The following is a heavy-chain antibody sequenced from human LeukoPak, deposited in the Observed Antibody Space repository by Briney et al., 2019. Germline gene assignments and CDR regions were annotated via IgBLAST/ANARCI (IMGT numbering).Heavy chain of an antibody. CDR3: ARDLSNVDAFDI. J-gene: IGHJ3*02. CDR1: GGSISSYY. Sequence: SETLSLTCTVSGGSISSYYWSWIRQPPGKGLEWIGRIYTSGTTNYNPSLKSRVTISVDTSKNQFSLKLSSVTAADTAVYYCARDLSNVDAFDIWGQGTMVTVSS. V-gene: IGHV4-4*08. CDR2: IYTSGTT. D-gene: IGHD2-8*01.